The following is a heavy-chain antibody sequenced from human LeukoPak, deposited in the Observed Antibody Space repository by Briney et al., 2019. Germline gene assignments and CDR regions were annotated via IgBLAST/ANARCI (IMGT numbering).Heavy chain of an antibody. Sequence: GSLRLSCVASGYDFSDYCLKWVRQASGKGLPWVSYISSSSGNIYYADSVKGRFTISRDNAKNSLYLQMHSLRAEDTAVYYCARDLLARGIFAYWGQGTLVTVSS. D-gene: IGHD3-16*01. CDR2: ISSSSGNI. V-gene: IGHV3-48*01. CDR3: ARDLLARGIFAY. J-gene: IGHJ4*02. CDR1: GYDFSDYC.